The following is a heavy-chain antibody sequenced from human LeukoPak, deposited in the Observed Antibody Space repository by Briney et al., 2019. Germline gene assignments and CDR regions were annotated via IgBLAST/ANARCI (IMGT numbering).Heavy chain of an antibody. J-gene: IGHJ3*02. CDR1: GFTFSSYG. CDR2: IWYDGINK. V-gene: IGHV3-33*01. Sequence: PGRSLRLSCAGSGFTFSSYGMHWVRQAPGKGLEWVAFIWYDGINKCHADSVKGRFTISRDNSKNTLYLQMNSLRAEDTAVYYCARVKTSGWLGAFDIWGQGTMVTVSS. D-gene: IGHD6-19*01. CDR3: ARVKTSGWLGAFDI.